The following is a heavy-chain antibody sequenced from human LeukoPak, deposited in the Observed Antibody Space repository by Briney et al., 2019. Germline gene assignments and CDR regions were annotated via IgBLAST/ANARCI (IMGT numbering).Heavy chain of an antibody. CDR3: ARGSAASLRHFDY. CDR2: VSSGRGINK. V-gene: IGHV3-11*01. Sequence: GGSLRLSCAASGFIFSDYYMSWMRQAPGKGLEWVSYVSSGRGINKGCADSLKGRCTISRDNAENSVYLQMNSLAVEDTAVYYCARGSAASLRHFDYWGQGILVTVSS. D-gene: IGHD6-25*01. CDR1: GFIFSDYY. J-gene: IGHJ4*02.